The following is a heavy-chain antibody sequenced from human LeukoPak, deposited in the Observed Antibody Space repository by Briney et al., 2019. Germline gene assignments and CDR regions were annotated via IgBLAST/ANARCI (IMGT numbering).Heavy chain of an antibody. V-gene: IGHV3-66*02. CDR3: ARDEGGWNFDY. D-gene: IGHD6-19*01. J-gene: IGHJ4*02. CDR2: IYSGGNT. Sequence: GGSLRLSCAASGFTVSSNYMSWVRQAPGKGPEWVSVIYSGGNTYYADSVKGQFTISRDDSKNTLYLQMNSLRAEDTAVYYCARDEGGWNFDYWGQGTLVTVSS. CDR1: GFTVSSNY.